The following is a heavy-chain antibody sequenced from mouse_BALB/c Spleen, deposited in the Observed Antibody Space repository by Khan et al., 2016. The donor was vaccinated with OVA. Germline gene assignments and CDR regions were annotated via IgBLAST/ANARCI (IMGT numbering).Heavy chain of an antibody. J-gene: IGHJ3*01. CDR1: GFTFSDYG. D-gene: IGHD1-2*01. CDR3: ARGGGTAPFAY. CDR2: ISDLAYTI. V-gene: IGHV5-15*02. Sequence: EVELVEPGGGLVQPGGSRKLSCAASGFTFSDYGMAWVRQAPGKGPEWVAFISDLAYTIYYADTVTGRFTISRENAKNTLYLEMSSLRSEDTAIYYCARGGGTAPFAYWGLGTLVTVSA.